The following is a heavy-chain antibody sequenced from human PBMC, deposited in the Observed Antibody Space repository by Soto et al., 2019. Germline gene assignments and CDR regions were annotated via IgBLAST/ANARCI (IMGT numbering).Heavy chain of an antibody. V-gene: IGHV4-34*01. Sequence: SETLSLTCAVHGGSLSEYYWAWFRQSPGKGLEWVGEINHIGRTNYNPSLKSRVTMSVDTSKNQFSLKLTSVTAADTAVYYCACQWLIHWFDPWGQGTPGTVSS. D-gene: IGHD6-19*01. CDR2: INHIGRT. J-gene: IGHJ5*02. CDR1: GGSLSEYY. CDR3: ACQWLIHWFDP.